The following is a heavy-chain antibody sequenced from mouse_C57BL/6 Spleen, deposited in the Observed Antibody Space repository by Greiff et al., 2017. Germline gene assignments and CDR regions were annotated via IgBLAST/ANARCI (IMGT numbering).Heavy chain of an antibody. CDR1: GYSITSGYY. V-gene: IGHV3-6*01. CDR3: AREDPYAMDY. Sequence: EVQLQESGPGLVKPSQSLSLTCSVTGYSITSGYYWNWLRQFPGNKLEWMGFISNAGSNNYNPSLKNRISITRDTSKHQFFLKLNSVTTEDTATYYCAREDPYAMDYWGQGTSVTVAS. J-gene: IGHJ4*01. CDR2: ISNAGSN.